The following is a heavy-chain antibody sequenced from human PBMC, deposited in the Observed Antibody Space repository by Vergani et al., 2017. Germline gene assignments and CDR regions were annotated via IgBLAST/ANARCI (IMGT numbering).Heavy chain of an antibody. D-gene: IGHD7-27*01. CDR3: ARGLHYWGSGAGWGDYYYGMDV. Sequence: EVQLVESGGGLVQPGGSLRLSCAASGFTFSSYDMHWVRQATGKGLEWVSAIGTAGDPYYPGSVKGRFTISRENAKNSLYLQMNSLRAGDTAVYYCARGLHYWGSGAGWGDYYYGMDVWGQGTTVTVSS. CDR2: IGTAGDP. J-gene: IGHJ6*02. V-gene: IGHV3-13*05. CDR1: GFTFSSYD.